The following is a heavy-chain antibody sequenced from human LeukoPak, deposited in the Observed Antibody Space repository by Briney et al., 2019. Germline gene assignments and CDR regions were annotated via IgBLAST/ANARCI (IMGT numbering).Heavy chain of an antibody. D-gene: IGHD3-22*01. CDR3: ARKVARGDYYDSSGSRENYFDY. Sequence: SETLSLTCTVSGGSISSYYWSWIRQPPGRGLEWIGYIYYSGSTNYNPSLKSRVTISVDTSKNQFSLKLSSVTAADTAVYYCARKVARGDYYDSSGSRENYFDYWGQGTLVTVSS. V-gene: IGHV4-59*08. J-gene: IGHJ4*02. CDR2: IYYSGST. CDR1: GGSISSYY.